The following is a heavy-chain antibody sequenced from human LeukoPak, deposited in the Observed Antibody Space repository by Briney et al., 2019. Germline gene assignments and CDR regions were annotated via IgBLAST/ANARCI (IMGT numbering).Heavy chain of an antibody. CDR3: ARGKGSSSWYVAPYNWFDP. CDR2: INAGNGNT. D-gene: IGHD6-13*01. Sequence: ASVKVSCTASGYTFTSYAMHWVRQAPGQRLEWMGWINAGNGNTKYSQKFQGRVTITRDTSASTAYMELSSLRSEDTAVYYCARGKGSSSWYVAPYNWFDPWGQGTLVTVSS. V-gene: IGHV1-3*01. J-gene: IGHJ5*02. CDR1: GYTFTSYA.